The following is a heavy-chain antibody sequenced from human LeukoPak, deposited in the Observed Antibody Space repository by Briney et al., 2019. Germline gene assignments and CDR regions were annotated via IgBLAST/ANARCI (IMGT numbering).Heavy chain of an antibody. CDR1: GYIFIDHY. V-gene: IGHV1-2*02. Sequence: ASVKVSCTASGYIFIDHYMHWVRQAPGQGLEWMGWINPDSGATNYAQKFQGGVTMTRDTSISTAYMELSGLRSDDTAVYYCARTGDPAYDAFDIWGQGTLVTVSS. J-gene: IGHJ3*02. D-gene: IGHD7-27*01. CDR3: ARTGDPAYDAFDI. CDR2: INPDSGAT.